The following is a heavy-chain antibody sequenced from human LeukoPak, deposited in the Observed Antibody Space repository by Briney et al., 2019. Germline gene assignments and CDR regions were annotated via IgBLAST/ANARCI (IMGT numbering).Heavy chain of an antibody. D-gene: IGHD6-19*01. V-gene: IGHV4-59*01. CDR1: GGSISSYY. CDR3: ARDRPYSSGWYRFFDY. Sequence: SETLSLTCTVSGGSISSYYWSWIRQPPGMGLGWIGYIYYSGSTNYNPSLKSRVTISVDTSKNQFSLKLSSVTAADTAVYYCARDRPYSSGWYRFFDYWGQGTLVTVSS. J-gene: IGHJ4*02. CDR2: IYYSGST.